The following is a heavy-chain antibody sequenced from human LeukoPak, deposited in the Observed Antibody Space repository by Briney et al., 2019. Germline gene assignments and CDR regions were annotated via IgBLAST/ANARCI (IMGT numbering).Heavy chain of an antibody. Sequence: PGGSLRLSCAASGFTFSSYAMSWVRQAPGKGLEWVSAISGSGGSTYYADSVKGRFTISRDNSKNTLYLQMNSLRAEDTAVYYCAKDRGRDYDFWSADAFDIWGQGTMVTVSS. V-gene: IGHV3-23*01. CDR3: AKDRGRDYDFWSADAFDI. J-gene: IGHJ3*02. D-gene: IGHD3-3*01. CDR1: GFTFSSYA. CDR2: ISGSGGST.